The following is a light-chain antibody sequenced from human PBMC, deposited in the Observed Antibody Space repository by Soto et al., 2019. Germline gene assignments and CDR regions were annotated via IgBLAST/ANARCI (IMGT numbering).Light chain of an antibody. J-gene: IGLJ2*01. CDR1: SSNIGAGYD. CDR3: QSYDSSLSVVI. CDR2: GNI. Sequence: QSVLTQPPSVSGAPGQRVTISCTGSSSNIGAGYDVHWYQQVPGTAPKLLIYGNINRPSGVPDRFSGSKSGTSASLAITGLQADDEADYYCQSYDSSLSVVIFGGGTKLTVL. V-gene: IGLV1-40*01.